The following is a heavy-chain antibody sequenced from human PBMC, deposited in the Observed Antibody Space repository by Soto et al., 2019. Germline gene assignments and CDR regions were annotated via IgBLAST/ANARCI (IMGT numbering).Heavy chain of an antibody. J-gene: IGHJ5*02. CDR2: IYPGDSDT. CDR1: GYSFTSYW. V-gene: IGHV5-51*01. Sequence: GESLKISCKGSGYSFTSYWIGWVRQMPGKGLEWMGIIYPGDSDTRYSPSFQGQVTISADKSISTAYLQWSSLKASDTAMYYCARLEDIVLLPAATGGWFDPWGQGTLVTVSS. CDR3: ARLEDIVLLPAATGGWFDP. D-gene: IGHD2-2*01.